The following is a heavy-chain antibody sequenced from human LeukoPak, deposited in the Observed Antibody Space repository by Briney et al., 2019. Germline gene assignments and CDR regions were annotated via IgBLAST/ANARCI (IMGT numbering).Heavy chain of an antibody. V-gene: IGHV1-2*02. Sequence: GASVKVSCKASGYTFTGYYMQWVRQARGQGREWMGWINPNSGGTNYAQKFQGRVTMTRDTSISTAYMELSRLRSDDTAVYYCARDEVTTCGMDVWGQGTTVTVSS. D-gene: IGHD4-11*01. CDR3: ARDEVTTCGMDV. CDR2: INPNSGGT. J-gene: IGHJ6*02. CDR1: GYTFTGYY.